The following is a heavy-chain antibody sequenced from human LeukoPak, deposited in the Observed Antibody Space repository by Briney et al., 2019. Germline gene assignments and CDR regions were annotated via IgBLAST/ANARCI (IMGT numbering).Heavy chain of an antibody. CDR3: ASLAAAGNDY. V-gene: IGHV3-23*01. Sequence: GGSLRLSCAASGFTFSNYAINWVRQAPGKGLEWVSIIVGNGRTAYSDSAKGRFTISRDNSKNTVHLQMDNLRAEDTAVYYCASLAAAGNDYWGQGTLVTVSS. CDR2: IIVGNGRT. J-gene: IGHJ4*02. D-gene: IGHD6-13*01. CDR1: GFTFSNYA.